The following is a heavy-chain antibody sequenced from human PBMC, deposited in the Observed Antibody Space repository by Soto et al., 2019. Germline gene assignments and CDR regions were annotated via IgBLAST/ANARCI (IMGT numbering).Heavy chain of an antibody. V-gene: IGHV3-21*01. Sequence: EVQLVEYGGGLVKPGGSLRLSCAASGFTFSSYSMNWVRQAPGKGLEWVSSISSSSSYIYYADSVKGRFTISRDNAKNSLYLQMNSLRAEDTAVYYCARDWIAVAEMDVWGQGTTVTVSS. J-gene: IGHJ6*02. CDR1: GFTFSSYS. CDR2: ISSSSSYI. CDR3: ARDWIAVAEMDV. D-gene: IGHD6-19*01.